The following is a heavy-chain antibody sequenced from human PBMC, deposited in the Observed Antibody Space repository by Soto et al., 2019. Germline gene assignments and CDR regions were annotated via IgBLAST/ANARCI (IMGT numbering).Heavy chain of an antibody. CDR1: GFTFTSSA. V-gene: IGHV1-58*01. D-gene: IGHD2-15*01. CDR3: AADQGYCSGGSCYSGFDY. J-gene: IGHJ4*02. Sequence: QMQLVQCGPEVKKPGTSVKVSCKASGFTFTSSAVQWVRQARGQRLEWIGWIVVGSGNTNYAQKFQERVTITRDMSTSTAYMELSSLRSEDTAVYYCAADQGYCSGGSCYSGFDYWGQGTLVTVSS. CDR2: IVVGSGNT.